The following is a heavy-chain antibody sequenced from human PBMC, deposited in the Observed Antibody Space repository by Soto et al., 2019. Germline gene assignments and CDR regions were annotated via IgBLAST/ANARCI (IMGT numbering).Heavy chain of an antibody. Sequence: PSETLSLTCTVSGGSISSNIYYWGWIRHPPGKGLEWIGNIHYSGSTYYDSSLKSRVTISLETSNSQFSLRLTSVTAADTAVYYCARLGAYYQSLDPWGPGTLVTVSS. CDR3: ARLGAYYQSLDP. CDR1: GGSISSNIYY. J-gene: IGHJ5*02. V-gene: IGHV4-39*01. D-gene: IGHD2-21*01. CDR2: IHYSGST.